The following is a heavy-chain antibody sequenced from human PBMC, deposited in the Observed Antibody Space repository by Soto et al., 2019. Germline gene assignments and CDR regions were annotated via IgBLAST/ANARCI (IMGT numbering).Heavy chain of an antibody. CDR2: ITYSGGAS. D-gene: IGHD4-4*01. V-gene: IGHV3-23*01. Sequence: GGSLRLACTASGFTFSTYAMNWVRQAPGQGLEWVSGITYSGGASYYAESVKGRFTISRDNAKNTLYLQMNSLRAEDTAVYYCAKPIVSNFFYYYGMDVWGQGTTVTVSS. CDR3: AKPIVSNFFYYYGMDV. J-gene: IGHJ6*02. CDR1: GFTFSTYA.